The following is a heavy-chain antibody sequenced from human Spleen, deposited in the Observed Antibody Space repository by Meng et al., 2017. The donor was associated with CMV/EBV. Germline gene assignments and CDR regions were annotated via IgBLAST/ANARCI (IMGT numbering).Heavy chain of an antibody. D-gene: IGHD7-27*01. CDR3: ARGNWGSRYFDL. CDR2: NHPHSG. Sequence: QVQLVQSGAEVKKPGASVKVSCTNSGYPFSRYYIHWVRQPPGQGIEWVGRNHPHSGYTKKFQDRVTMTTDTSISTAYMELSSLTSDDTAVYYCARGNWGSRYFDLWGRGTLVTVSS. V-gene: IGHV1-2*06. J-gene: IGHJ2*01. CDR1: GYPFSRYY.